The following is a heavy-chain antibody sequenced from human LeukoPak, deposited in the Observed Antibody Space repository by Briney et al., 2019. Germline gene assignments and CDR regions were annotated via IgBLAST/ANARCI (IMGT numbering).Heavy chain of an antibody. CDR1: GFTFSSYA. CDR2: ISGSGGST. J-gene: IGHJ4*02. CDR3: AKGTYSSSWYSFDY. Sequence: PGRSMRLSCAASGFTFSSYAMSWVRQAPGKGLEWVSAISGSGGSTYYADSVKGRFTISRDNSKNTLYLQMNSLSAEDTAVNYCAKGTYSSSWYSFDYWGQGTMVTVSS. V-gene: IGHV3-23*01. D-gene: IGHD6-13*01.